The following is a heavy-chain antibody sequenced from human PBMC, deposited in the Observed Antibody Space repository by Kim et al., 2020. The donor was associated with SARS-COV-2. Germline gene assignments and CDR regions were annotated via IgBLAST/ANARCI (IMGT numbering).Heavy chain of an antibody. CDR2: IYYSGST. J-gene: IGHJ3*02. V-gene: IGHV4-30-4*01. D-gene: IGHD2-2*01. CDR1: GGSISSGDYY. Sequence: SETLSLTCTVSGGSISSGDYYWSWIRQPPGKGLEWIGYIYYSGSTYYNPSLKSRVTISVDTSKNQFSLKLSSVTAADTAVYYRARNLVRDIVVVPAAPIDAFDIWGQGTMVTVSS. CDR3: ARNLVRDIVVVPAAPIDAFDI.